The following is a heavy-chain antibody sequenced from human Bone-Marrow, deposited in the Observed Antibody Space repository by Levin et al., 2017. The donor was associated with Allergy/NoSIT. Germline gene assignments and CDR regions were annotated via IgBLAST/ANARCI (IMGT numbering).Heavy chain of an antibody. D-gene: IGHD4-17*01. V-gene: IGHV1-24*01. J-gene: IGHJ4*02. CDR2: FDPEDGET. CDR3: ATDRDYGWFTGY. Sequence: ASVKVSCKVSGYTLTELSMHWVRQAPGKGLEWMGGFDPEDGETIYAQKFQGRVTMTEDTSTDTAYMELSSLRSEDTAVYYCATDRDYGWFTGYWGQGTLVTVSS. CDR1: GYTLTELS.